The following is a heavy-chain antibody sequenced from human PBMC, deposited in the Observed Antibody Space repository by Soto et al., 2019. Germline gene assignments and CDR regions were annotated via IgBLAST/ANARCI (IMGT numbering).Heavy chain of an antibody. CDR3: ARGATDCSSTSCYYYGMDV. CDR1: GYSFTSYW. V-gene: IGHV5-10-1*01. Sequence: VESLKISCKGSGYSFTSYWISWVRQMPGKGLEWMGRIDPSDSYTNYSPSFQGHVTISADKSISTAYLQWSSLKASDTAMYYCARGATDCSSTSCYYYGMDVWGQGTTVTGSS. CDR2: IDPSDSYT. D-gene: IGHD2-2*01. J-gene: IGHJ6*02.